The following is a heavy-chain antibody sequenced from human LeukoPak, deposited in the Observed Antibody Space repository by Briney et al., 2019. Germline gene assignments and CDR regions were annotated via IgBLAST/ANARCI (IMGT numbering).Heavy chain of an antibody. CDR3: ARWGDDFYRDDAFDI. Sequence: ASVKVSCRASGYTFTSFDINWVRQATGQGLEWMGWMNPNSGNTGYAQKFQGRVTITRNTSISTAYMELSSLRSEDTAVYYCARWGDDFYRDDAFDIWGQGTMVTVSS. J-gene: IGHJ3*02. D-gene: IGHD3-3*01. V-gene: IGHV1-8*03. CDR1: GYTFTSFD. CDR2: MNPNSGNT.